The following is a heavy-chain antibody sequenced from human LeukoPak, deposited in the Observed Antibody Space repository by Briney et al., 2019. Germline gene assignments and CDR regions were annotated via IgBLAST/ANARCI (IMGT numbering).Heavy chain of an antibody. J-gene: IGHJ5*02. D-gene: IGHD6-19*01. Sequence: ASVKVSCKASGYTFTGYYMHWVRQAPGQGLEWMGWINPNSGGTNYAQKFQGRVTMTRDTSISTAYMELSRLRSDDTAVYYCARDLNSSGWWSANWFDPWGQGTLVTVSS. CDR1: GYTFTGYY. CDR2: INPNSGGT. V-gene: IGHV1-2*02. CDR3: ARDLNSSGWWSANWFDP.